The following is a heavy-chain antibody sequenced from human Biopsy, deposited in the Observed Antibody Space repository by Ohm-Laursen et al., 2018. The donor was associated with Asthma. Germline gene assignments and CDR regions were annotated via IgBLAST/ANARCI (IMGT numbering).Heavy chain of an antibody. V-gene: IGHV3-30*16. CDR3: VRDGTDDAFDI. D-gene: IGHD1-1*01. J-gene: IGHJ3*02. CDR2: ISKDASTQ. Sequence: SLRLSCAAFGFSFSNFAIHWVRQAPGKGLGWVGVISKDASTQDYADPVKGRFTMARDNSKNTLDLQMNSLREEDTAVYYCVRDGTDDAFDIWGQGTVVSVSS. CDR1: GFSFSNFA.